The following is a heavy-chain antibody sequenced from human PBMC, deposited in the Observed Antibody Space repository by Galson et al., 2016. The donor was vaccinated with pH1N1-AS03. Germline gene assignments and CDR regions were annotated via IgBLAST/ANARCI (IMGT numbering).Heavy chain of an antibody. CDR1: GFSFSSFG. CDR3: ARGRGYGQYYFDY. D-gene: IGHD3-10*01. CDR2: IWYDGSNK. Sequence: SLRLSCAAPGFSFSSFGMHWVRQAPGKGLEWVAVIWYDGSNKYYADPVKGRLTISRDNTKNTLYRQMNSLRVEDTAVYFCARGRGYGQYYFDYWGQGTLVTVSS. V-gene: IGHV3-33*01. J-gene: IGHJ4*02.